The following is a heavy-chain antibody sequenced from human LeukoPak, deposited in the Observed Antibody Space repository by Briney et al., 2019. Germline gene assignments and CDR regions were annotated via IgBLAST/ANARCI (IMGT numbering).Heavy chain of an antibody. CDR3: ARESSPAYYYDSSGPDAPAH. CDR2: IKQEGSEK. J-gene: IGHJ4*02. Sequence: PGGSLRLSCAASGFTFSSYWMSWVRQAPGKGLEWVATIKQEGSEKYYVDSVKGRFTTSRDNAKNSLYLQMNSLRAEDTAVYYCARESSPAYYYDSSGPDAPAHWGQGTLVTVSS. D-gene: IGHD3-22*01. CDR1: GFTFSSYW. V-gene: IGHV3-7*01.